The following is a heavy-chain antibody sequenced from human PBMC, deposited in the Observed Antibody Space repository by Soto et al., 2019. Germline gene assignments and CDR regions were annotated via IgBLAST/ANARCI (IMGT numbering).Heavy chain of an antibody. CDR2: IGAYNGNT. Sequence: QVQLVQSGAEVKKPGASVKVSCKASGYTFTSYGISWVRQAPGQGLEWMGWIGAYNGNTNYAQKLQGRVTMTTDTSTSTAYMELRSLRSDDTAVYYCARMTTVTTEGNYGMDVWGQGTTVTVSS. V-gene: IGHV1-18*04. CDR1: GYTFTSYG. CDR3: ARMTTVTTEGNYGMDV. D-gene: IGHD4-17*01. J-gene: IGHJ6*02.